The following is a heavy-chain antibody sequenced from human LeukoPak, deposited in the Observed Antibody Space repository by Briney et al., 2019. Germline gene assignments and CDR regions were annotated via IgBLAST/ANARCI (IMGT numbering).Heavy chain of an antibody. CDR2: INPNSGGT. Sequence: GASVKVSCKAYGYTFTGYYMHWVRQAPGQGLEWMGWINPNSGGTNYAQKFQGRVTMTRDTSISTAYMELSRLRSDDTAVYYCARRYFYYYYMDVWGKGTTVTVSS. CDR1: GYTFTGYY. CDR3: ARRYFYYYYMDV. V-gene: IGHV1-2*02. D-gene: IGHD2/OR15-2a*01. J-gene: IGHJ6*03.